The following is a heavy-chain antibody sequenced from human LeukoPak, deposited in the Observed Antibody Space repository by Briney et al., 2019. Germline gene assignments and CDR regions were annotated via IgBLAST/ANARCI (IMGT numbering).Heavy chain of an antibody. CDR3: ATDTISRLAGYYYYYYMDV. V-gene: IGHV1-24*01. CDR1: GDSLTKLS. D-gene: IGHD3-10*01. CDR2: FDPEYDDP. Sequence: ASVEVSCKVSGDSLTKLSIHWVRQAPIKGLEWMGTFDPEYDDPVYAQKFQGRVTMTKDTSTDTAYMELSSLRSEDTAIYYCATDTISRLAGYYYYYYMDVWGRGTTVTVSS. J-gene: IGHJ6*03.